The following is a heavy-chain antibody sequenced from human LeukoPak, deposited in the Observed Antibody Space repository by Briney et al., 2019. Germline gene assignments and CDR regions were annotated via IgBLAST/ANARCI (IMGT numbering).Heavy chain of an antibody. J-gene: IGHJ4*02. CDR1: GGSISSSSYY. CDR2: IYYSGST. D-gene: IGHD5-18*01. CDR3: ARRIQLWSVYYFDY. Sequence: SGTLSLTCTVSGGSISSSSYYWGWIRQPPGKGLEWIGSIYYSGSTYYNPSLKSRVTISVDTSKNQFSLKLSSVTAADTAVYYCARRIQLWSVYYFDYWGQGTLVTVSS. V-gene: IGHV4-39*01.